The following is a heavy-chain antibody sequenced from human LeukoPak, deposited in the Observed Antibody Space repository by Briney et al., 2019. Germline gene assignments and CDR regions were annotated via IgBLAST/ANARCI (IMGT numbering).Heavy chain of an antibody. J-gene: IGHJ5*02. V-gene: IGHV4-59*01. CDR3: ARGYNWFDP. CDR2: VYYSGST. Sequence: PSETLSLTCTVSGDSMTNYYWNWIRQPPGKGLEWIGYVYYSGSTNSSPSLKSRVTISVDTSKNQFSLKVSSVTAADTAIYYCARGYNWFDPWGQGTLVTVSS. CDR1: GDSMTNYY.